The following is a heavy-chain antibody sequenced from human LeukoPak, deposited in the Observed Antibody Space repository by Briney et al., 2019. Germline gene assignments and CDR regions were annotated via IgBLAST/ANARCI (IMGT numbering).Heavy chain of an antibody. CDR3: ARGWDYDSGGRPTAYVY. CDR1: GGTFSSYA. J-gene: IGHJ4*02. V-gene: IGHV1-69*13. Sequence: SVKVSCKASGGTFSSYAISWVRQAPGQGLEWMGGIIPIFGTANYAQKFQGRVTITADESTSTAYMELRSLRSEDTAVYYCARGWDYDSGGRPTAYVYWGQGTLVTVSS. D-gene: IGHD3-22*01. CDR2: IIPIFGTA.